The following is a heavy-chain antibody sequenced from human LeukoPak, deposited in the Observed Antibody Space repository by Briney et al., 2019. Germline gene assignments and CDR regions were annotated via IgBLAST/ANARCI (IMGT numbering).Heavy chain of an antibody. D-gene: IGHD5-18*01. J-gene: IGHJ4*02. Sequence: GGSLRLSCAVSVFSFSSYGINWVRGAPGKGREGVSFFSSGSNYIYYADSVKGRFTISRANAMNSLYLQMNSLRAEDTAVYYYARAGDNTTMVTQWGQGTLVTVSS. CDR2: FSSGSNYI. V-gene: IGHV3-21*01. CDR3: ARAGDNTTMVTQ. CDR1: VFSFSSYG.